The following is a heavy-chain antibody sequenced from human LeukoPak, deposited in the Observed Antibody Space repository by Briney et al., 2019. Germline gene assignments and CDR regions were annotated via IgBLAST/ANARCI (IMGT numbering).Heavy chain of an antibody. CDR2: IYTSGST. CDR3: ARRPAIAGWFDP. J-gene: IGHJ5*02. V-gene: IGHV4-4*09. Sequence: SETLSLTCTVSGGSISSYYWSWIRQPPGEGLEWIGYIYTSGSTNYNPSLKSRVTISVDTSKNQFSLKLSSVTAADTAVYYCARRPAIAGWFDPWGQGTLVTVSS. CDR1: GGSISSYY. D-gene: IGHD1-14*01.